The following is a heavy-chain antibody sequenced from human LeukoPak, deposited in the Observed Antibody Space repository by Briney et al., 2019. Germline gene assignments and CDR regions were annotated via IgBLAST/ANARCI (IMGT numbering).Heavy chain of an antibody. V-gene: IGHV1-69*04. J-gene: IGHJ4*02. Sequence: SVKVSCKASGGTFSSYAISWVRQAPGQGLEWMGRIIPILGIANYAQKFQGRVTITADKSTSTAYMELSSLRSEDTAVYYCARVPVAAAGTTPIDHWGQGTLVTVSS. CDR1: GGTFSSYA. D-gene: IGHD6-13*01. CDR3: ARVPVAAAGTTPIDH. CDR2: IIPILGIA.